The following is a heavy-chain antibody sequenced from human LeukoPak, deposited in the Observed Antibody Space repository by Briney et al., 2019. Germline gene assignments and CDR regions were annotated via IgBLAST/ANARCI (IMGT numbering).Heavy chain of an antibody. CDR1: GGSMSGNY. CDR2: TSYSGST. Sequence: SETLSLTCTVSGGSMSGNYWTWIRQPPGKGLEWIGYTSYSGSTNYNPSLKSRVTISVDTSKNQFSLKLSSVTAADTAVYYCVGARTAMVLRAKWFDPWGQGTLVTVSS. V-gene: IGHV4-59*01. CDR3: VGARTAMVLRAKWFDP. D-gene: IGHD5-18*01. J-gene: IGHJ5*02.